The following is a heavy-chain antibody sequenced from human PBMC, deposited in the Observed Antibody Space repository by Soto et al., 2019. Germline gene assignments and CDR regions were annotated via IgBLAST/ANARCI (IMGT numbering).Heavy chain of an antibody. J-gene: IGHJ6*02. D-gene: IGHD2-15*01. CDR2: INHSGST. CDR1: GGSFSGYY. CDR3: ARARSHYGMDV. V-gene: IGHV4-34*01. Sequence: SETLSLTCAVYGGSFSGYYWSCIRQPPGKGLEWIGEINHSGSTNYNPSLKSRVTISVDTSKNQFSLKLSSVTAADTAVYYCARARSHYGMDVWGQGTTVTVSS.